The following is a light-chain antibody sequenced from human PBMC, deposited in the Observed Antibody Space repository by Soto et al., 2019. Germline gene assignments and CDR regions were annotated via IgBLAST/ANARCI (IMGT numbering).Light chain of an antibody. J-gene: IGKJ1*01. V-gene: IGKV1-5*03. Sequence: DIQMTQSPSTLSASIGDRVTITCRASQSISDWLAWYQQKPGKAPKLLIYRASNLESGVPSRFSGSGSGTEFTLNISRLQPDDFATYYCQQYSGYSRAFGQGTKVEIK. CDR1: QSISDW. CDR2: RAS. CDR3: QQYSGYSRA.